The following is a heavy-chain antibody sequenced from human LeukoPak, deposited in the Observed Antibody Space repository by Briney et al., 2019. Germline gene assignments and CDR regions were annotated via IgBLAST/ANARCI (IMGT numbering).Heavy chain of an antibody. V-gene: IGHV4-39*01. CDR2: IYYSGTT. CDR3: ARHSGSFYGQYDY. Sequence: PSETLSLTCTVSGGSISSNSYYWGWIRQPPGKGLEWIGTIYYSGTTYYNPSLKSLVSISVDTSKNQFSLKLTSVTAADTAVYYCARHSGSFYGQYDYWGQGTLVTVSS. D-gene: IGHD1-26*01. CDR1: GGSISSNSYY. J-gene: IGHJ4*02.